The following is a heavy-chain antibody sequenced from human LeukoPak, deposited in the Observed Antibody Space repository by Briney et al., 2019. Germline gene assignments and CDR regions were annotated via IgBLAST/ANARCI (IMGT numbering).Heavy chain of an antibody. CDR2: TYYRSKWYN. J-gene: IGHJ2*01. D-gene: IGHD2-8*01. CDR3: ARGRPIDCTNGVCFPWYFDL. Sequence: SQTLSLTCAISGDSVSSNSAAWNWIRQSPSRGLEWLGRTYYRSKWYNDYAVSVKSRITINPDTSKNQFSLQLNSVTPEDTAVYYCARGRPIDCTNGVCFPWYFDLWGRGTLVTVSS. CDR1: GDSVSSNSAA. V-gene: IGHV6-1*01.